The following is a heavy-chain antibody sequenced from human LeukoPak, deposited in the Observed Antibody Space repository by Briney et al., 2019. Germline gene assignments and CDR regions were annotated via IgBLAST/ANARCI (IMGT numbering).Heavy chain of an antibody. J-gene: IGHJ4*02. D-gene: IGHD1-26*01. V-gene: IGHV3-30*02. CDR2: IWHDGSNK. CDR3: AKDAIGTADY. Sequence: GGSLRLSCAASGFTFSGYGMHWIRQAPGKGLEWVTYIWHDGSNKYYADSVKGRFTISRDNSKNTLYLQMNSLRGEDTAVYYCAKDAIGTADYWGQGTLVTVSS. CDR1: GFTFSGYG.